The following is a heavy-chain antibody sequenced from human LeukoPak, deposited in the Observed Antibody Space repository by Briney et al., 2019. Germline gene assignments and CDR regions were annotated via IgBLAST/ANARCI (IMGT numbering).Heavy chain of an antibody. CDR2: ISGSGGST. Sequence: GGSLRLSCAASGFTFSSYAMSWVRQAPGKGLEWVSAISGSGGSTYYADSVKGRFTISRDNSKNTLYLQMNSLRAEDTAVYYRAPEDIVVVPAAHQGYWGQGTLVTVSS. V-gene: IGHV3-23*01. CDR3: APEDIVVVPAAHQGY. J-gene: IGHJ4*02. CDR1: GFTFSSYA. D-gene: IGHD2-2*01.